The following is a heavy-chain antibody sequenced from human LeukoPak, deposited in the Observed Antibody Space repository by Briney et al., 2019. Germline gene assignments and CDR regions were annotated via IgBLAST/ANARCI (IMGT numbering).Heavy chain of an antibody. Sequence: SETLSLTCAVYGGSLSGYYWSWLRQPPGKGLEWIGEINHSGSTNYNPSLKSRVTISVDTSKNQFSLKLSSVTAADTAVYYCARRRHYYGSGSVYFGYWGQGTLVTVSS. CDR2: INHSGST. D-gene: IGHD3-10*01. CDR1: GGSLSGYY. CDR3: ARRRHYYGSGSVYFGY. V-gene: IGHV4-34*01. J-gene: IGHJ4*02.